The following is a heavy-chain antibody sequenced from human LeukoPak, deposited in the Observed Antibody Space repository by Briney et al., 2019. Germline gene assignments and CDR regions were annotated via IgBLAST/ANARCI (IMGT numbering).Heavy chain of an antibody. V-gene: IGHV4-4*09. J-gene: IGHJ6*03. CDR2: IYTSGST. D-gene: IGHD6-6*01. CDR3: ARHARTLYYYYMDV. Sequence: PSETLSLTCTVSGGSISSYYWSWIRQPPGKGLEWIGCIYTSGSTNYSPSLKSRVTISVDTSKNQFSLKLSSVTAADTAVYYCARHARTLYYYYMDVWGKGTTVTVSS. CDR1: GGSISSYY.